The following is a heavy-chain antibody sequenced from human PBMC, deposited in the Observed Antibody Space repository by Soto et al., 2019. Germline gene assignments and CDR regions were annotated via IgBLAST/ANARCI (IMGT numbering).Heavy chain of an antibody. V-gene: IGHV4-31*03. CDR2: IYYSGST. CDR3: AREDRDYYDSSGYYH. D-gene: IGHD3-22*01. Sequence: PSETLSLTCTVSGGSISSGGYYWSWIRQHPGKGLEWIGYIYYSGSTNYNPSLKSRVTISVDTSKNQFSLKLSSVTAADTAVYYCAREDRDYYDSSGYYHWGQGTLVTVSS. J-gene: IGHJ5*02. CDR1: GGSISSGGYY.